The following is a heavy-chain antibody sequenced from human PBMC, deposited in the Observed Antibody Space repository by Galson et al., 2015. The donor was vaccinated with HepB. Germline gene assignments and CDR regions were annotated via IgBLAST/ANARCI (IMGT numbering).Heavy chain of an antibody. CDR3: AKGNGSSWFGP. Sequence: SLRLSCAASGLTFSNFAMSWVRQAPGKGLEWVSHISNSGDLTDYADSVRGRFTISRDNSKKTLFLQMHSLRAGDTAIYYCAKGNGSSWFGPWGQGTLVTVSS. CDR2: ISNSGDLT. CDR1: GLTFSNFA. J-gene: IGHJ5*02. V-gene: IGHV3-23*01. D-gene: IGHD6-13*01.